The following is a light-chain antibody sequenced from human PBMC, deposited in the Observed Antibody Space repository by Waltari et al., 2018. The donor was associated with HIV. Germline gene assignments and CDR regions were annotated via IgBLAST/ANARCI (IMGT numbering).Light chain of an antibody. CDR2: GAS. CDR3: QQYGSSPYT. Sequence: EIVLTQSPGTLSLSPGDRATLSCRASQSVTSGFLAWYQQKRGQAPTLLMYGASSRAKGIPDRFSGGGSGTDFTLTISRLEPEDFAVYHCQQYGSSPYTVGQGTRLEIK. J-gene: IGKJ2*01. CDR1: QSVTSGF. V-gene: IGKV3-20*01.